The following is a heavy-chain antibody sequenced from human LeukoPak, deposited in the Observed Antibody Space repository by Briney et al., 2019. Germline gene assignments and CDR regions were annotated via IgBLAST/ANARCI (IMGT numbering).Heavy chain of an antibody. CDR1: GLTFSSYW. V-gene: IGHV3-7*01. CDR3: ARVRYYYGSGSYHFDY. J-gene: IGHJ4*02. D-gene: IGHD3-10*01. Sequence: GGSLRLSCAASGLTFSSYWMSWVRQAPGKGLEWVANIKQDGSEKYYVDSVKGRFTISRDNAKNSLYLQMNSLRAEDTAVYYCARVRYYYGSGSYHFDYWGQGTLVTVSS. CDR2: IKQDGSEK.